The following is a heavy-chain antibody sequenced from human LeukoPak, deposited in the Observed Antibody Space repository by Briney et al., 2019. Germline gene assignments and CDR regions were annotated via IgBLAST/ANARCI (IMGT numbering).Heavy chain of an antibody. CDR3: ARDYYDSSGYSSYWFDP. V-gene: IGHV1-2*02. D-gene: IGHD3-22*01. CDR2: INPNSGGT. J-gene: IGHJ5*02. Sequence: ASVKVSCKASRYTFTGYYMHWVRQAPGQGLEWMGWINPNSGGTNYAQKFQGRVTMTRDTSISTAYMELSRLRSDDTAVYYCARDYYDSSGYSSYWFDPWGQGTLVTVSS. CDR1: RYTFTGYY.